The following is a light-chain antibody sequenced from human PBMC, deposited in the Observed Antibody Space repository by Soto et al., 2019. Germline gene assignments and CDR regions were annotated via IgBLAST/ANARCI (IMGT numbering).Light chain of an antibody. J-gene: IGLJ1*01. Sequence: QSVLAQPASVSGSPGQSITISCNGSSTDVGGYNYVSWYQQHPGKAPKLMISEVSKRPSGVSDRFSGSKSGNTASLTISGLQAEDEADYYCSSHTSSRTFVFGTGTKVTVL. CDR3: SSHTSSRTFV. CDR1: STDVGGYNY. V-gene: IGLV2-14*01. CDR2: EVS.